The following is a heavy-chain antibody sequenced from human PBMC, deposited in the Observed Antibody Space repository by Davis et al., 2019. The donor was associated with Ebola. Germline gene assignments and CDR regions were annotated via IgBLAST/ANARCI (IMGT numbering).Heavy chain of an antibody. D-gene: IGHD6-19*01. CDR3: ARDSRWQVPGTYYYYGMDV. CDR1: GWSFSGYY. CDR2: TNHSGST. V-gene: IGHV4-34*01. J-gene: IGHJ6*02. Sequence: SETLSPTCVVYGWSFSGYYWSWIRQLPGNGLEWIGETNHSGSTNYNPSLKSRVTISVDTSKNHFSLKLSSVTAAATAVYYFARDSRWQVPGTYYYYGMDVWGQGTTVTVSS.